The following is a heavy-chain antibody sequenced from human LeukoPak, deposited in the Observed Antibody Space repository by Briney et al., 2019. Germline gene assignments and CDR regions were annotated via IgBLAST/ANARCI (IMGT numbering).Heavy chain of an antibody. CDR2: IYHSGST. CDR1: GYSISSGYY. V-gene: IGHV4-38-2*01. CDR3: ARAKDRYSSSWEYFDY. J-gene: IGHJ4*02. Sequence: SETLSLTCAVSGYSISSGYYWGWIRQPPGKGLEWIGSIYHSGSTYYNPSLKSRVTISVDTSKNQFSLKLSSVTAADTAVYYCARAKDRYSSSWEYFDYWGQGTLVTVCS. D-gene: IGHD6-13*01.